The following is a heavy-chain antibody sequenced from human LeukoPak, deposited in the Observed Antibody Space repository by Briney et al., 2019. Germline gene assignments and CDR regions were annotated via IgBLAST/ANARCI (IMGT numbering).Heavy chain of an antibody. Sequence: SQTLSLTSPVYGGASTGYYWSWSRQPPGKGREWMGEINHSESTNYNPSLKSRVTISVATSKNPSSLKLSSVTAADTAVYYCARSAEMATISPPDYWGQGTLVTVSS. V-gene: IGHV4-34*01. D-gene: IGHD5-24*01. J-gene: IGHJ4*02. CDR2: INHSEST. CDR3: ARSAEMATISPPDY. CDR1: GGASTGYY.